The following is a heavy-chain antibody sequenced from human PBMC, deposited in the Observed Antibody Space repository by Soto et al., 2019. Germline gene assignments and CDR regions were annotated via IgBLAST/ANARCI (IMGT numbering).Heavy chain of an antibody. CDR3: ARWYDFWSGYFNYGMDV. D-gene: IGHD3-3*01. CDR2: IKQDGSEK. J-gene: IGHJ6*02. CDR1: GFTFSSYW. Sequence: GGSLRLSCAASGFTFSSYWMSWVRQAPGKGLEWVANIKQDGSEKYYVDSVKGRFTISRDNAKNSLYLQMNSLRAEDTAVYYCARWYDFWSGYFNYGMDVWGQGTTVTVSS. V-gene: IGHV3-7*05.